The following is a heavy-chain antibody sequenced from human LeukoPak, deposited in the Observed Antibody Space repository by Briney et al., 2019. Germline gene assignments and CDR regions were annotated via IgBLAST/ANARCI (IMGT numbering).Heavy chain of an antibody. CDR3: AKDIEASI. D-gene: IGHD2-15*01. CDR1: GFTLSDHY. CDR2: SGNKASSYIT. V-gene: IGHV3-72*01. Sequence: GGSLRLSCAASGFTLSDHYIDWVRQAPGKGLEWVGRSGNKASSYITEYAASVRGRFTMSRDESKNSLYLQMNSLEIEDTAVYYCAKDIEASIWGQGTLVAVSS. J-gene: IGHJ4*02.